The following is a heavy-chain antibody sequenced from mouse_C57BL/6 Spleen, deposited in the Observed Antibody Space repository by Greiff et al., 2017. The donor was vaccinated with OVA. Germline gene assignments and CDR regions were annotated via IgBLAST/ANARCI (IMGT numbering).Heavy chain of an antibody. V-gene: IGHV1-52*01. Sequence: VQLKQPGAELVRPGSSVKLSCKASGYTFTSYWMHWVKQRPIQGLEWIGNIDPSDSETHYNQKFKDKATLTVDKSSSTAYMQLSSLTSEDSAVYYCAMDYYAMDYWGQGTSVTVSS. CDR2: IDPSDSET. CDR1: GYTFTSYW. J-gene: IGHJ4*01. CDR3: AMDYYAMDY.